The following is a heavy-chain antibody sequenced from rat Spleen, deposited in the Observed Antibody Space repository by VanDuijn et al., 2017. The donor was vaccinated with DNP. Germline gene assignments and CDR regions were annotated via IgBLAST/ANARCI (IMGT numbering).Heavy chain of an antibody. D-gene: IGHD1-2*01. Sequence: EVQLVESGGGLVQPGRSLKLSCAASGFTFSNYGMAWVRQAPTKGLEWVASITNSGGSTYYRDSVKGRFTISSDNAKRTIYLQMDSLRSEDTATYDCTTDPGLITRAAMGAMDAWGQGTSVTVSS. CDR3: TTDPGLITRAAMGAMDA. V-gene: IGHV5-27*01. J-gene: IGHJ4*01. CDR2: ITNSGGST. CDR1: GFTFSNYG.